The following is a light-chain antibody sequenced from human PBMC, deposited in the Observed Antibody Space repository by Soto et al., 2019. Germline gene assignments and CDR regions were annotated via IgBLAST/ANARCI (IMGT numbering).Light chain of an antibody. CDR1: QSVGTW. CDR2: DAS. CDR3: QQYNSNSP. Sequence: DIQMTQSPSTLSASVGGRVTITCRASQSVGTWVAWYQQKPGTAPKLLIYDASTSERGAPSRFSGSGSGTEFTLTISSLQPDDFATYYCQQYNSNSPFGQGTRLEN. V-gene: IGKV1-5*01. J-gene: IGKJ5*01.